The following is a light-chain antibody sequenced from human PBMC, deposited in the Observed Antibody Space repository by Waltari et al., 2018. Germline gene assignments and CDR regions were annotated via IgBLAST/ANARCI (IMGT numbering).Light chain of an antibody. Sequence: AIWMTQSPSSFSASTGDRVTITCRASQGISSYLAWYQQQPGKAPKLLIYAASTLQSGVPSRFSGSGSGTDFTLTISCLQSEDFATYYCQQYYSYPPVTFGGGTKVEIK. V-gene: IGKV1-8*01. CDR2: AAS. J-gene: IGKJ4*01. CDR1: QGISSY. CDR3: QQYYSYPPVT.